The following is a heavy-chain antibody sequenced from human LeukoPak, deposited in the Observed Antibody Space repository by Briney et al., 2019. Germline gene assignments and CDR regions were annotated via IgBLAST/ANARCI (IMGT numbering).Heavy chain of an antibody. V-gene: IGHV1-18*01. Sequence: ASVKVSCKASGYTFTSYGISWVRQAPGQGLEWMGWISAYNGNTNYAQKLQGRVTMTTDTSTSTAYMELRSLRSDDTAVYYCATDTYYYDSSLDDAFDIWGQGTMVTVSS. CDR3: ATDTYYYDSSLDDAFDI. J-gene: IGHJ3*02. CDR1: GYTFTSYG. D-gene: IGHD3-22*01. CDR2: ISAYNGNT.